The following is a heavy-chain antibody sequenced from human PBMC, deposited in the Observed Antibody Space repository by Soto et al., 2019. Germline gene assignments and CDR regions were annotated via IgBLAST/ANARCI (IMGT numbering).Heavy chain of an antibody. D-gene: IGHD5-18*01. V-gene: IGHV3-23*01. Sequence: PGGSLRLSCAASGFTFSSYAMSWVRQAPGKGLEWVSAISGSGGSTYYADSVKGRFTISRDNSKNTLFLKMNSLRAEDPALYYCAKRLVDTAMVTYWGQETLVTVSS. CDR2: ISGSGGST. CDR3: AKRLVDTAMVTY. J-gene: IGHJ4*02. CDR1: GFTFSSYA.